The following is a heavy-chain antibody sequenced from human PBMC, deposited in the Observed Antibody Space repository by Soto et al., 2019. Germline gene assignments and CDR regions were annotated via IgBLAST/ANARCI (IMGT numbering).Heavy chain of an antibody. D-gene: IGHD6-19*01. V-gene: IGHV1-18*01. J-gene: IGHJ4*02. CDR3: ASTPGIAVAGTFFDY. CDR2: ISAYNGNT. CDR1: CYTSTSYG. Sequence: ASVKVFCKASCYTSTSYGISWVRQSPVQGLEWMGLISAYNGNTNYAQKLQGRVTMTTDTSTSTAYMELRSLRSEDTAVYYCASTPGIAVAGTFFDYWGQGTLVTVSS.